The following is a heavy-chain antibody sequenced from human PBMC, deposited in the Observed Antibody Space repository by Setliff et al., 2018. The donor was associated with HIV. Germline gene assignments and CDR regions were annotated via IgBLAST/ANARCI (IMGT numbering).Heavy chain of an antibody. J-gene: IGHJ4*02. V-gene: IGHV5-51*01. D-gene: IGHD1-1*01. CDR3: ARHSGGGGPGFDY. CDR2: IYPGDSDT. Sequence: PGESLKISCKGSGYSFTTYWIGWVRQMPGKGLEWLGIIYPGDSDTRYSPSFQGQVTISADKSITTAYLQWSSLKASDIAMYYCARHSGGGGPGFDYWGQGTLVTVSS. CDR1: GYSFTTYW.